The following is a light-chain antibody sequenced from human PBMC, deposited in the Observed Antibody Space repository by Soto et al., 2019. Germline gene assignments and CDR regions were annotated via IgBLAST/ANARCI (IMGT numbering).Light chain of an antibody. Sequence: DIQMTQSPSTLSASVGDRVTITCRASQSISSWLAWYQQKPGKAPKLLIYNASSLESGVPSRFSGSGSGSEFTTTISSLRLDDFATYYCQQYNTWTFGQGTKVDI. CDR2: NAS. V-gene: IGKV1-5*03. CDR1: QSISSW. J-gene: IGKJ1*01. CDR3: QQYNTWT.